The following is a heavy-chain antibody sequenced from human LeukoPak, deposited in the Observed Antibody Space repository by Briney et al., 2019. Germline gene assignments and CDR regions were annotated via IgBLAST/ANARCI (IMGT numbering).Heavy chain of an antibody. CDR1: GYTFTSYD. CDR3: ARGNYFQSWFDP. V-gene: IGHV1-8*01. J-gene: IGHJ5*02. CDR2: MNPNSGNT. Sequence: ASVTVSCKASGYTFTSYDINWVRQATGQGLEWMGWMNPNSGNTGYAQKFQGRVTMTRNTSISTAYMELSSLRSEDTAVYYCARGNYFQSWFDPWGQGTLVTVSS. D-gene: IGHD2/OR15-2a*01.